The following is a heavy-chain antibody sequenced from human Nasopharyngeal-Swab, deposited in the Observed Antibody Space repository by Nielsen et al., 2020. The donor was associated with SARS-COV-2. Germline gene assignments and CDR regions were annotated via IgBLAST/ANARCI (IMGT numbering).Heavy chain of an antibody. CDR3: ARGVEDSSGWIGGYMDV. V-gene: IGHV3-33*01. CDR1: GFTFSSYG. D-gene: IGHD6-19*01. Sequence: GGSLRLSCAASGFTFSSYGMHWVRQAPGKGLEWVAVIWYDGSNKYYADSVKGRFTISRDNSKNTLYLQMNSLRAEDTAVYYCARGVEDSSGWIGGYMDVWGKGTTVTVSS. CDR2: IWYDGSNK. J-gene: IGHJ6*03.